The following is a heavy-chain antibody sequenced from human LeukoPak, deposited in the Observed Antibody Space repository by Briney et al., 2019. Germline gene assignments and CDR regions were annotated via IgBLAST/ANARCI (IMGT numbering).Heavy chain of an antibody. D-gene: IGHD3-10*01. J-gene: IGHJ4*02. CDR1: EFVFSDYY. CDR3: AREMEGDYGSGTFFDL. CDR2: ISDSGSTI. V-gene: IGHV3-11*01. Sequence: GGSLRLSCAASEFVFSDYYMSWIRQAPGKGLEWVSYISDSGSTIYYADSVKGRFTISGDNVKNSLYLQMNGLRAADTAVYYCAREMEGDYGSGTFFDLWGQGNMVTVSS.